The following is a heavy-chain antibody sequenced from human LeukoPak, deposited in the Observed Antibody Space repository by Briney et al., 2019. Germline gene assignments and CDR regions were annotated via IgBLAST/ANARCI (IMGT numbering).Heavy chain of an antibody. CDR2: INSDGSST. D-gene: IGHD6-6*01. J-gene: IGHJ4*02. CDR1: GITFSSYW. V-gene: IGHV3-74*01. CDR3: AKGTYSSSPRDY. Sequence: GGSLRLSCAASGITFSSYWMHWVRQAPGKGLVWVSRINSDGSSTSYADSVKGRFTISRDNSKNTLYLQMNSLRAEDTAVYYCAKGTYSSSPRDYWGQGTLVTVSS.